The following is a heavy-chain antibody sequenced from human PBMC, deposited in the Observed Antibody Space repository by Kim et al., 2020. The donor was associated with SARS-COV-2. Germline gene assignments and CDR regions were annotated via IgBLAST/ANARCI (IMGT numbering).Heavy chain of an antibody. CDR3: AAAARRPLGGRYYYGMDV. CDR2: INHSGST. D-gene: IGHD6-6*01. V-gene: IGHV4-34*01. Sequence: SETLSLTCAVYGGSFSGYYWSWIRQPPGKGLEWIGEINHSGSTNYNPSLKSRVTISVDTSKNQFSLKLSSVTAADTAVYYCAAAARRPLGGRYYYGMDVWGQGTTVTVS. J-gene: IGHJ6*02. CDR1: GGSFSGYY.